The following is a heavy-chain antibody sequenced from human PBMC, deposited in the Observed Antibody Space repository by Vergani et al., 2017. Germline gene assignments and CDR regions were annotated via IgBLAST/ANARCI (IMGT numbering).Heavy chain of an antibody. CDR2: IYTSGST. J-gene: IGHJ6*03. CDR1: GGSISSYY. CDR3: ARDNCSGGSCYSYYYYYMDV. V-gene: IGHV4-4*07. Sequence: QVQLQESGPGLVKPSETLSLTCTVSGGSISSYYWSWIRQPAGKGLEWIGRIYTSGSTNYNPSLKSRVTMSVDTSKNQFSLKLSSVTAADTAVYNSARDNCSGGSCYSYYYYYMDVWGKGTTVTVSS. D-gene: IGHD2-15*01.